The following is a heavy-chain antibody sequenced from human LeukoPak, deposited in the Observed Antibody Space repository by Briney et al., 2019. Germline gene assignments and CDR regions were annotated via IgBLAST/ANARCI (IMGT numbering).Heavy chain of an antibody. Sequence: PGGSLRLSCAASGFTFSNAWMSWVRQAPGKGLEWVGHIKSKTDGGTTDYTAPVKGRFTISRADSKNTLYLQMNSLKTEDTAVYYCTTDHPPNYYDGSGEIWGQGTLVTVSS. J-gene: IGHJ4*02. D-gene: IGHD3-22*01. CDR3: TTDHPPNYYDGSGEI. CDR2: IKSKTDGGTT. CDR1: GFTFSNAW. V-gene: IGHV3-15*01.